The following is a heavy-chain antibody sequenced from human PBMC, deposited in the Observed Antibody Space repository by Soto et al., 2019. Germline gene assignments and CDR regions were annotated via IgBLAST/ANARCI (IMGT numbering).Heavy chain of an antibody. D-gene: IGHD2-15*01. CDR2: IYYSGST. J-gene: IGHJ4*02. Sequence: QVQLQESGPGLVKPSQTLSLTCTVSGGSISSGSYYWSWIRQHPGKGLEWIGYIYYSGSTYYNPSLKSRVTISVDTSKNQCSRKLSSVTAADTAVYYCARGYCSGGSCYGGAYWGQGTLVTVSS. V-gene: IGHV4-31*03. CDR3: ARGYCSGGSCYGGAY. CDR1: GGSISSGSYY.